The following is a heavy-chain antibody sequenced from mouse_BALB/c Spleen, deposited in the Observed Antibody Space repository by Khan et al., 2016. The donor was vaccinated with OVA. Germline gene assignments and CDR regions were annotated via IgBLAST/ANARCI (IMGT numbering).Heavy chain of an antibody. CDR3: ARTHLLWLYAMDY. V-gene: IGHV1S34*01. CDR1: GYSFTGYY. CDR2: ISCYNGAT. Sequence: LVKTGASVKISCKTSGYSFTGYYMHWVKQSHGKSLEWIGYISCYNGATTYNQKFKGKATFTVDTSSSTAYMQFNSMTSEDSAVYYCARTHLLWLYAMDYWGQGISVTVSS. D-gene: IGHD2-2*01. J-gene: IGHJ4*01.